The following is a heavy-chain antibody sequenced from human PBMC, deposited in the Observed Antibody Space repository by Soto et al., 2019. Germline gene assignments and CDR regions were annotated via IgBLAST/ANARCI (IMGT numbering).Heavy chain of an antibody. V-gene: IGHV3-23*01. CDR3: VSAKGISLYEWYFDL. CDR2: ITSSGDFT. J-gene: IGHJ2*01. Sequence: EVQLLESGGGLVQAGGSLRLSCAASGLAINTYGMSWVRQAPGRGLEWVSGITSSGDFTYYGASVRGRFSISRDESKNALYLQMRNLRAEDTAVYHCVSAKGISLYEWYFDLWGRGPPVTVSS. CDR1: GLAINTYG. D-gene: IGHD2-8*01.